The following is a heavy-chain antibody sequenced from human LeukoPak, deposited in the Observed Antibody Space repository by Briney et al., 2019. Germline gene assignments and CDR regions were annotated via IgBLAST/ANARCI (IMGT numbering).Heavy chain of an antibody. CDR2: INHSGST. D-gene: IGHD1-1*01. CDR1: GGSFSGYY. Sequence: PSETLSLTCAVYGGSFSGYYWSWIRQPPGKGLEWIGEINHSGSTNYNPSLKSRVTISVDTSKNQFSLKLSSVTAADTAVYYCARVALRYTWNDSPSDDYSGQGTLVTVFS. J-gene: IGHJ4*02. V-gene: IGHV4-34*01. CDR3: ARVALRYTWNDSPSDDY.